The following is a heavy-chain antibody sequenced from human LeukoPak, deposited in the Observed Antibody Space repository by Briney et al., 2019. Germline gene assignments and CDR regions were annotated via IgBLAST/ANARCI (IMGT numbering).Heavy chain of an antibody. Sequence: ASVKVSCKASGYTFTGYYMHWVRQAPGQGLEWMGWINPNSGGTNYAQKFQGRVTMTRDTSISTAYMELSSLRSEDTAVYYCARGRRYYYDSSGYPEYFQHWGQGTLVTVSS. V-gene: IGHV1-2*02. D-gene: IGHD3-22*01. CDR3: ARGRRYYYDSSGYPEYFQH. CDR1: GYTFTGYY. CDR2: INPNSGGT. J-gene: IGHJ1*01.